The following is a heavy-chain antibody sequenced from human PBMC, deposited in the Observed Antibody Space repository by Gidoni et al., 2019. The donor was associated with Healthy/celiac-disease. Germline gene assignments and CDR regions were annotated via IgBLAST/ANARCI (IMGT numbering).Heavy chain of an antibody. D-gene: IGHD3-3*01. CDR1: GLTFSSYA. V-gene: IGHV3-23*01. Sequence: EVQLLESGGGLVQPGGSLRLSCAASGLTFSSYALSWVRQAPGKGLEWVSAISGSGGSTYYADSVKGRFTSSRDNSKNTLYLQMNSLRAEDTAVYYCAKDDGYDFWSGYYSFDYWGQGTLVTVSS. CDR2: ISGSGGST. CDR3: AKDDGYDFWSGYYSFDY. J-gene: IGHJ4*02.